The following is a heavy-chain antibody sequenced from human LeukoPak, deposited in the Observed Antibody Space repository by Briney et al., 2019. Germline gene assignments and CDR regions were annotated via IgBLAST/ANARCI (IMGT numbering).Heavy chain of an antibody. CDR3: ARVRVGGTNYFDS. Sequence: GGSLRLSCAASRFTFTSYWMSWVRQAPGKGLEWVANINYDGSEKYYIDSVKGRFTISRDNAKNSLFLQMNSLRAEDTAVYYCARVRVGGTNYFDSWGQGTLVTDSS. CDR2: INYDGSEK. J-gene: IGHJ4*02. CDR1: RFTFTSYW. V-gene: IGHV3-7*04. D-gene: IGHD1-26*01.